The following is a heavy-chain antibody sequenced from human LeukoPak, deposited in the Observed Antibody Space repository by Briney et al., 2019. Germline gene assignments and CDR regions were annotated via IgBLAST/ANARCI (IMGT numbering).Heavy chain of an antibody. CDR2: VHLNGAT. CDR3: TRESGAFSPFGF. J-gene: IGHJ4*02. V-gene: IGHV4-4*02. CDR1: GGSIMTTNW. Sequence: SETLSLTCAVSGGSIMTTNWWSWVRQPPGKGLEWIGEVHLNGATNYNPSLESRVSMSNDPSKNQMSLKLTSVTAADTAIYYCTRESGAFSPFGFWGEGTLVTVSS. D-gene: IGHD1-26*01.